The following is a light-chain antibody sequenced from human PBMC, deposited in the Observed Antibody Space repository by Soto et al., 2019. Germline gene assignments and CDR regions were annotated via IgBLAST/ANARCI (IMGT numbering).Light chain of an antibody. J-gene: IGKJ1*01. V-gene: IGKV3-15*01. CDR1: RTVHSN. CDR2: GAS. CDR3: QQYNNWPRT. Sequence: EIVITQSPATVSVSPGDRVTLSCRASRTVHSNVAWYQHKPGQAPRLLSYGASFRATGMPARFSGSGLGTEFTLTISSLKSEDFAVYYCQQYNNWPRTFGQGTKVDIK.